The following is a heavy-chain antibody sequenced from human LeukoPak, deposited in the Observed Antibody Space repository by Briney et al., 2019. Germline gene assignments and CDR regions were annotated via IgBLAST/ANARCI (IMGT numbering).Heavy chain of an antibody. J-gene: IGHJ4*02. CDR1: GGSISSYY. D-gene: IGHD3-10*01. CDR2: IYYSGST. CDR3: ARGLLLWFGELQPADY. Sequence: SETLSLTCTVSGGSISSYYWSWIRQPPGKGLEWIGYIYYSGSTNYNPSLKSRVTISVDTSKNQFSLKLSSVTAADTAVYYCARGLLLWFGELQPADYWGQGTLVTVSS. V-gene: IGHV4-59*01.